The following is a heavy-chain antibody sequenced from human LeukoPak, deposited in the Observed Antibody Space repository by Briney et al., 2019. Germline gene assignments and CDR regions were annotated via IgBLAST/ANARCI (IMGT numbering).Heavy chain of an antibody. CDR2: INPNSGGT. V-gene: IGHV1-2*06. D-gene: IGHD1-1*01. J-gene: IGHJ6*03. Sequence: ASVKVSCKASGYTFTGYYMHWVRQAPGQGLEWMGRINPNSGGTNYAQKFQGRVTMTRDTSISTAYMELSRLRSDDTAVYYCARELEGDYYYYYYMDVWGKGTTVTVSS. CDR1: GYTFTGYY. CDR3: ARELEGDYYYYYYMDV.